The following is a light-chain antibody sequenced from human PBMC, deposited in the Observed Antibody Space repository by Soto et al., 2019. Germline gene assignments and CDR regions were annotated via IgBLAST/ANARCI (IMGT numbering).Light chain of an antibody. CDR1: QSVSSSY. Sequence: DIVLTQSPGTLSLSPGERATFSCRASQSVSSSYLAWYQQKPGQAPRLLIYDSSTRATGIPDRFRGSGSGTDFTLTINRLDPEDFAVYYCQQYGSSVYTFGQGTKLEIK. CDR3: QQYGSSVYT. J-gene: IGKJ2*01. V-gene: IGKV3-20*01. CDR2: DSS.